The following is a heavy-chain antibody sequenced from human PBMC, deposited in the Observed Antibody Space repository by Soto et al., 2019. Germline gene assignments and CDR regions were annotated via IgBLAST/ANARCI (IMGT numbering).Heavy chain of an antibody. D-gene: IGHD3-22*01. V-gene: IGHV1-69*06. J-gene: IGHJ5*02. CDR3: ARQSRYYDSSGYPNPTAWFDP. Sequence: ASVKVSCKASGGTFSSYAMSWVRQAPGQGLEWMGGIIPIFGTANYAQKFQGRVTITADKSTSTAYMELSSLRSEDTAVYYCARQSRYYDSSGYPNPTAWFDPWGQGTLVTVSS. CDR2: IIPIFGTA. CDR1: GGTFSSYA.